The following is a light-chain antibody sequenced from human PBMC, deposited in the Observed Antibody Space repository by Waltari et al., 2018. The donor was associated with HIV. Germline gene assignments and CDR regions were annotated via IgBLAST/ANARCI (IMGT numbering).Light chain of an antibody. CDR1: QSLLHSNGYNY. J-gene: IGKJ2*01. CDR3: MQALQTPRYT. CDR2: LGS. V-gene: IGKV2-28*01. Sequence: DIVMTQSPLSLPVTPGEPASISCRSSQSLLHSNGYNYLDWNLQKPGQSPHLLIYLGSNRASGVPDRFSGSGSGTDFTLKISRVEAEDVGVYYCMQALQTPRYTFGQGTKLEIK.